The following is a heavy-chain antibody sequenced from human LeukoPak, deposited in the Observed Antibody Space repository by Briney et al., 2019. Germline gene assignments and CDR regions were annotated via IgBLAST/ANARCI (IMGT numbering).Heavy chain of an antibody. D-gene: IGHD2-2*01. CDR1: GGTFSSYA. J-gene: IGHJ4*02. V-gene: IGHV1-69*04. CDR3: ARDSDCSSTSCHYDFDY. CDR2: IIPILGIA. Sequence: SVKVSCKASGGTFSSYAISWVRQAPGQGLEWMGRIIPILGIANYAQRFQGRVTITADKSTSTAYMELSSLRSEDTAVYYCARDSDCSSTSCHYDFDYWGQGTLVTVSS.